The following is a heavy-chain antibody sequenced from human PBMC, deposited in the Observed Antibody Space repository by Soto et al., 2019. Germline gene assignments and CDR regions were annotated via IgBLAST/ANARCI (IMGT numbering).Heavy chain of an antibody. Sequence: PGGSLRLSCAVSGFTFADNAMHWVRQAPEKGLEWVSGINWKSDIGYADSVKGRLTISRDNAANTLYLQMNSLTADDTALYYCSISQDRGETTTFIYWGQGTQVTVSS. D-gene: IGHD3-16*01. J-gene: IGHJ4*02. CDR1: GFTFADNA. CDR2: INWKSDI. V-gene: IGHV3-9*01. CDR3: SISQDRGETTTFIY.